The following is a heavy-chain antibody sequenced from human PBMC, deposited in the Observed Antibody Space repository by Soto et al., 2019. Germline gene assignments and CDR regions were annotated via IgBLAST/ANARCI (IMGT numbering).Heavy chain of an antibody. D-gene: IGHD3-3*01. V-gene: IGHV1-69*01. CDR3: ATGVIWIGYFTVDS. J-gene: IGHJ4*02. CDR2: FIPVYRTL. Sequence: QVQLVQSGAEVKKPGSSVKVSCKASGGSFGNSAINWVRQTPGQGLEWLGGFIPVYRTLNYAQKFQGRVTITAEESTGTAYMTLSSLASDDTAVYYCATGVIWIGYFTVDSWGQGTRGNVSS. CDR1: GGSFGNSA.